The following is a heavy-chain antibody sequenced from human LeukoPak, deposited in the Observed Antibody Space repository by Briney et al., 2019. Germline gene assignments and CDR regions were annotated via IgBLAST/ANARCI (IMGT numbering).Heavy chain of an antibody. V-gene: IGHV3-30*02. CDR3: ATSLLAVENIYFDY. Sequence: PGGSLRLSCAASGLIFSDEYMSWIRQAPGKGLEWVAFIRYDGSNKYYADSVKGRFTISRDNSKNTLYLQMNSLRAEDTAVFYCATSLLAVENIYFDYWGQGTLVTVSS. CDR1: GLIFSDEY. D-gene: IGHD6-19*01. J-gene: IGHJ4*02. CDR2: IRYDGSNK.